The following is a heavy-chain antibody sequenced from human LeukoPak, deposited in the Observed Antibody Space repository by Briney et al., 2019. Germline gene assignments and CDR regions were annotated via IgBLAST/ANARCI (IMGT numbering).Heavy chain of an antibody. Sequence: GGSLRLSCAASGFSFSNAWLNWVRQAPGKGLEWVGHIKSKTDGGTTDYAAPVKGRFSISRDDSKNTLFLQMNSLKTEDTAVYYCTLPWGSGSYYDYWGQGTVVSVSS. CDR1: GFSFSNAW. D-gene: IGHD3-10*01. CDR2: IKSKTDGGTT. CDR3: TLPWGSGSYYDY. V-gene: IGHV3-15*01. J-gene: IGHJ4*02.